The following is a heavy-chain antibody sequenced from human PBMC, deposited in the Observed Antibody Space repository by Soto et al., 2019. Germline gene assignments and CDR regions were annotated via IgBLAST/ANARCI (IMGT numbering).Heavy chain of an antibody. V-gene: IGHV3-48*02. Sequence: EVQLVESGGGLVQPGGSLRLSCAASGFSFSSYSMNWVRQAPGKGLEWVSYISSSSSTIYYADSVKGRFTISRDNAKNSLYLQMNSLRDEDTAVYYCARTYYYGSGPFDYRGQGTLVTVSS. D-gene: IGHD3-10*01. J-gene: IGHJ4*02. CDR3: ARTYYYGSGPFDY. CDR2: ISSSSSTI. CDR1: GFSFSSYS.